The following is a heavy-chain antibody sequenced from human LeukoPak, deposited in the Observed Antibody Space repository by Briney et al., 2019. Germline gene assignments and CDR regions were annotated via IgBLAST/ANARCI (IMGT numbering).Heavy chain of an antibody. CDR2: IYYSGST. CDR3: ASRPTDYYGSKGYFDY. Sequence: SSETLSLTCTVSGGSITSIIYYWGWIRQPPGKGLEWIGTIYYSGSTSYNPSLKSRVTISVDTSKNQFSLKLSSVTAADTAVYHCASRPTDYYGSKGYFDYWGQGTLVTVSS. CDR1: GGSITSIIYY. J-gene: IGHJ4*02. V-gene: IGHV4-39*01. D-gene: IGHD3-10*01.